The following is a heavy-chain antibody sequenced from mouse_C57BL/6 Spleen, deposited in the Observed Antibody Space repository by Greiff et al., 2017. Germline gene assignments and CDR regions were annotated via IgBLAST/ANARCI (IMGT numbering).Heavy chain of an antibody. CDR2: IDPANGNT. J-gene: IGHJ3*01. CDR1: GFNIKNTY. D-gene: IGHD2-5*01. V-gene: IGHV14-3*01. CDR3: AAPYYSNYVGFAY. Sequence: VQLKQSVAELVRPGASVTLSCTASGFNIKNTYMHWVKQRPEQGLEWIGRIDPANGNTKSAPKFQGKATITADTSSNTAYLQLSSLTSEDTAIYYCAAPYYSNYVGFAYWGQGTLVTVAA.